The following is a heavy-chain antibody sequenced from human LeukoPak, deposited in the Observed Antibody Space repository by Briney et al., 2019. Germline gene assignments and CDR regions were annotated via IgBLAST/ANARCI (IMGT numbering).Heavy chain of an antibody. V-gene: IGHV3-49*03. CDR2: IRSKAYGGTT. CDR3: TRGITVVRGVHPYYYYYGMDV. CDR1: GFTFGDYA. J-gene: IGHJ6*02. Sequence: GGSLRLSCTASGFTFGDYAMSWFRQAPGKGLEWVGFIRSKAYGGTTEYAASVKGRFTISRDDSKSIAYLQMNSLKTEDTAVYYCTRGITVVRGVHPYYYYYGMDVWGQGTTVTVSS. D-gene: IGHD3-10*01.